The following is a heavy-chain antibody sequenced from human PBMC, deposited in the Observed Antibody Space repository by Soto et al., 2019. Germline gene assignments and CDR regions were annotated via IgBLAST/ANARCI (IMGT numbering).Heavy chain of an antibody. CDR2: IWWHGRDI. D-gene: IGHD1-26*01. V-gene: IGHV3-33*01. Sequence: QVQVVESGGGVVQPGRSLRLSCTASGFSFSDYVMHWVRQPPGKGLEWVAVIWWHGRDIFYEGSVKGRFTISRDNSNNTPYPQMNSLRVEDTAVYYCARDQGGQSGNFIFDNWGQGTLVTVSS. CDR3: ARDQGGQSGNFIFDN. J-gene: IGHJ4*02. CDR1: GFSFSDYV.